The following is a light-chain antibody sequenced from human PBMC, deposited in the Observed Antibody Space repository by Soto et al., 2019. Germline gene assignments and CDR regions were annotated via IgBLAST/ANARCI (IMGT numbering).Light chain of an antibody. CDR1: QGISTL. V-gene: IGKV1-13*02. CDR3: QHFKSFPIT. J-gene: IGKJ5*01. CDR2: ESS. Sequence: AIKLTQPPSSLSASVGDRVTITCRASQGISTLLAWYQQKPGKAPKILIYESSLLQSGVPSRFSGSGSGTDFTLTISSLQPEDFATYYCQHFKSFPITFGQGTRLEIK.